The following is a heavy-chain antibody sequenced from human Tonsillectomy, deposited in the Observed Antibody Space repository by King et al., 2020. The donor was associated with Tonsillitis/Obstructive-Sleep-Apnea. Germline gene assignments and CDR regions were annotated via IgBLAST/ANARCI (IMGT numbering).Heavy chain of an antibody. CDR1: GGSFSGYY. CDR3: ARGDSNYYYYMDV. V-gene: IGHV4-34*01. J-gene: IGHJ6*03. D-gene: IGHD4-11*01. Sequence: VQLQQWGAGLLKPSETLSLTCAVYGGSFSGYYWSWIRQPSGKGLEWIGEINHSGSTNYNPSLKSRVTISVDTSKNQFSLKLSSVTAADTAVYYCARGDSNYYYYMDVWGKGTTVTVSS. CDR2: INHSGST.